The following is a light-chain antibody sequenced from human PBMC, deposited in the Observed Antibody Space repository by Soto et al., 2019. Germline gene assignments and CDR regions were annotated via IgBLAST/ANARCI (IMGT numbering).Light chain of an antibody. CDR1: SSNIGSNT. J-gene: IGLJ2*01. CDR2: SNN. Sequence: QSVLTQPPSASGTPGQRVTISCSVSSSNIGSNTVNWYQQLPGTAPKLLIYSNNQRPSGVPDRFSGSKSGTSASLAISGLQSEDEADYYCAAWDDSLNGVVFGGGTKLTVL. CDR3: AAWDDSLNGVV. V-gene: IGLV1-44*01.